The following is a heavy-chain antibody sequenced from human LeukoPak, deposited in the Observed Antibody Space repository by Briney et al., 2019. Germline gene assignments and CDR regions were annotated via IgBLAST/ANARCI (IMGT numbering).Heavy chain of an antibody. J-gene: IGHJ6*03. Sequence: ASVKVSCKASGGTFSSYAISWVRQAPGQGLEWMGGIIPIFGTANYAQKFQGRVTITADESTSTAYMELSSLRSEDTAVYYCASLLYCSSTSCYTIMDVWGKGTTVTVSS. V-gene: IGHV1-69*13. CDR3: ASLLYCSSTSCYTIMDV. CDR1: GGTFSSYA. D-gene: IGHD2-2*02. CDR2: IIPIFGTA.